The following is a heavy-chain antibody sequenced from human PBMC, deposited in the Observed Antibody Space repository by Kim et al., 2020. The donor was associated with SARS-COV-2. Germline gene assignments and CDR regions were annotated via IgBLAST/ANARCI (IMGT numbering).Heavy chain of an antibody. Sequence: SETLSLTCTVSGGSVSSGSYYWSWIRQPPGKGLEWIGYINDSGSTNYNPSLKSRVTISVDTTKNQFSLKLSSVTAADTAMYYCAMNSYYDSSGYYYLFD. D-gene: IGHD3-22*01. J-gene: IGHJ4*01. CDR2: INDSGST. CDR1: GGSVSSGSYY. CDR3: AMNSYYDSSGYYYLFD. V-gene: IGHV4-61*01.